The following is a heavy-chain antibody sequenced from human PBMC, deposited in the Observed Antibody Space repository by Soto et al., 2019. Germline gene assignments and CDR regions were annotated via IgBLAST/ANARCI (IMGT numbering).Heavy chain of an antibody. J-gene: IGHJ4*02. D-gene: IGHD4-17*01. CDR1: GYNFNQYY. CDR3: ARGPDDSDVPRWDY. CDR2: INLRGGTT. Sequence: QVQLVQSGAEVRKPGASVRLSCATSGYNFNQYYIHWVRQAPGQGLEWMGIINLRGGTTEYAHKFRARVTVTGDTSTSTAYMQLSSLRPDDTAVYFCARGPDDSDVPRWDYWGQGTLVTVSS. V-gene: IGHV1-46*02.